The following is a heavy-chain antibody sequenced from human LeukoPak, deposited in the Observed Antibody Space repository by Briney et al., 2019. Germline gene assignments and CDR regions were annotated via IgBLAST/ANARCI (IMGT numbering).Heavy chain of an antibody. J-gene: IGHJ5*02. CDR2: IIPIFGTA. CDR1: GGTFSSYA. CDR3: ARLASTVTTWLDP. D-gene: IGHD4-17*01. V-gene: IGHV1-69*13. Sequence: ASVKVSCKASGGTFSSYAISWVRQAPGQGLEWMGGIIPIFGTANYAQKFQGRVTITADESTSTAYMELSSLRSEDTAVYYCARLASTVTTWLDPWGQGTLVTVSS.